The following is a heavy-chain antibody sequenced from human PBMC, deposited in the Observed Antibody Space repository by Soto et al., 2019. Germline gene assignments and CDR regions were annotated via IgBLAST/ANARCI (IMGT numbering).Heavy chain of an antibody. CDR1: GYTFTGYA. Sequence: QVQLVQSGAEEKKPGASVKVSCKASGYTFTGYAMHWVRQAPGQRLEWMGWINAGNGNTKYSQKFQGRVTITRDTSASTAFMALSSLRSEDTAVYSCARAVAVPADFDYWGQGTLVTVSS. J-gene: IGHJ4*02. CDR2: INAGNGNT. V-gene: IGHV1-3*05. D-gene: IGHD6-19*01. CDR3: ARAVAVPADFDY.